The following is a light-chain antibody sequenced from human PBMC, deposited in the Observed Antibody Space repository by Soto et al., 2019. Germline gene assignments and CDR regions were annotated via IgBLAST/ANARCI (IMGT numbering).Light chain of an antibody. Sequence: EIVMTQPPATLSLSPGERATLSCRASQSVNSNLAWYQQKAGQAPRLLIYGTSTRATGIPARFSGSGSGTDFTLTISSLQFEDFAVYYCQQYNNWPRTFGQGTKVEIK. CDR3: QQYNNWPRT. CDR1: QSVNSN. CDR2: GTS. V-gene: IGKV3-15*01. J-gene: IGKJ1*01.